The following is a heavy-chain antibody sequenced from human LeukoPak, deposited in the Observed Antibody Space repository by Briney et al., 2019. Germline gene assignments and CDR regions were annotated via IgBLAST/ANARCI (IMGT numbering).Heavy chain of an antibody. CDR3: ARDESYYYYMDV. J-gene: IGHJ6*03. CDR2: ISGSSGTI. Sequence: LSLTCTVSGGSISNSDYSWGWIRQPPGKGLEWVSYISGSSGTIFYADSVKGRFTISRDNAKNSLYLQMHSLRAEDTAVYYCARDESYYYYMDVWGKGTTVTVSS. CDR1: GGSISNSDYS. V-gene: IGHV3-11*04.